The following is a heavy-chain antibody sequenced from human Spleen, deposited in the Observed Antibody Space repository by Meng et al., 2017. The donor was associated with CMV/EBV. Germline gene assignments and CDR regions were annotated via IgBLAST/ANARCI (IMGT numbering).Heavy chain of an antibody. D-gene: IGHD6-13*01. CDR2: ISAYNGNT. Sequence: ASVKVSCKASGYTFTSYGISWVRQAPGQGLEWMGWISAYNGNTNYAQKLQGRVTMTTDTSTSTAYMELRSLRSDDTAVYYCARVSPRYSSSWYGGYFDNWGQGTLVTVSS. V-gene: IGHV1-18*01. CDR3: ARVSPRYSSSWYGGYFDN. CDR1: GYTFTSYG. J-gene: IGHJ4*02.